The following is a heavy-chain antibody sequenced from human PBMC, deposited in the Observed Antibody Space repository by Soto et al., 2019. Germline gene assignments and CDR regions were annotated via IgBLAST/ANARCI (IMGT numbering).Heavy chain of an antibody. CDR1: GFSLSTSGLG. Sequence: QITLKESGPTLVRPTQTLTLTCTFSGFSLSTSGLGVGWIRQPPGKALEWLALIYWNDDKRYSPSLKARLTNPNDTSKNQVVLTMTNIDPVDTAKYFWAHRPSGWYLFDYWGQGTLVTVSS. V-gene: IGHV2-5*01. CDR2: IYWNDDK. D-gene: IGHD6-19*01. J-gene: IGHJ4*02. CDR3: AHRPSGWYLFDY.